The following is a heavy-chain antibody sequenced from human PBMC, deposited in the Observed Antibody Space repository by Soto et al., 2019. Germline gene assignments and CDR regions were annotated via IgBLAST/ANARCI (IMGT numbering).Heavy chain of an antibody. V-gene: IGHV1-18*01. CDR2: INAYNGNK. CDR3: ARDLGQQLFDY. J-gene: IGHJ4*02. Sequence: QVQLGQSGAEVKKPGASVKVSFKASDYTFTCYGISWVRQAPGQGLEWMGWINAYNGNKKYAQKLQGRVTMTTDTSTSTAYMELRSLRSDDTAVYYCARDLGQQLFDYWGQGTLVTVSS. CDR1: DYTFTCYG. D-gene: IGHD6-13*01.